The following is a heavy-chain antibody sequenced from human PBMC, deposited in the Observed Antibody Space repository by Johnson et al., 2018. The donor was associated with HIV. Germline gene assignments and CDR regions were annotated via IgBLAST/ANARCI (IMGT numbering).Heavy chain of an antibody. CDR3: ARVDRGAFDI. D-gene: IGHD3-22*01. J-gene: IGHJ3*02. V-gene: IGHV3-53*01. CDR2: ISSGGSA. Sequence: VQLVESGGGLIQPGGSLRLSCAASGFTVSSNYMSWVRQAPGKGLEWVSLISSGGSAYYSASVKGRFTISRDNSKNTLYLQMNSLRAEDTAVYYCARVDRGAFDIWGRGTMVTVSS. CDR1: GFTVSSNY.